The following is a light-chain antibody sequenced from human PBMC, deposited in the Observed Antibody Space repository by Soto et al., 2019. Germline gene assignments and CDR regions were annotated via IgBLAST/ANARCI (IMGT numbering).Light chain of an antibody. V-gene: IGKV3-11*01. CDR3: QQRGNWPLT. CDR1: QSVSSN. Sequence: EIGMTQSPATLSVSPGERATLSCRASQSVSSNLAWYQQKPGQPPRLLIYDASKRATGIPARFSGSGSGTDFTLTISSLEPEDFAVYYCQQRGNWPLTFGGGTKVDIK. CDR2: DAS. J-gene: IGKJ4*01.